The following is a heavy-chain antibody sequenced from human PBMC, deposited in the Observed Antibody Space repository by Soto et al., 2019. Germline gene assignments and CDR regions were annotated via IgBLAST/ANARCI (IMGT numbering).Heavy chain of an antibody. CDR3: AKYGDCSGGSCYSDAFDI. CDR2: ISGSGGST. J-gene: IGHJ3*02. D-gene: IGHD2-15*01. CDR1: GFTFSSYA. Sequence: GGSLRLSCAASGFTFSSYAMSWVRQAPGKGLEWVSAISGSGGSTYYADSVKGRFTISRDNSKNTLYLQMNSLRAEDTAVYYCAKYGDCSGGSCYSDAFDIWGQGTMVTVSS. V-gene: IGHV3-23*01.